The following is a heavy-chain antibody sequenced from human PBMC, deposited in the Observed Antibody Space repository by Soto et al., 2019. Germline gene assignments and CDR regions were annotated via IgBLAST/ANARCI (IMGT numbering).Heavy chain of an antibody. D-gene: IGHD2-15*01. V-gene: IGHV2-70*12. CDR3: AHMRVESYGLDA. J-gene: IGHJ6*02. CDR1: GFSFTGTGDC. CDR2: IDWDDAR. Sequence: SGPTLVNPTQTLTLTCTFSGFSFTGTGDCVSWIRQPPGKALEWLARIDWDDARYFSTSLETRLTISKDTSKNRVVLTMTNMDPLDTATYYCAHMRVESYGLDAWGQGT.